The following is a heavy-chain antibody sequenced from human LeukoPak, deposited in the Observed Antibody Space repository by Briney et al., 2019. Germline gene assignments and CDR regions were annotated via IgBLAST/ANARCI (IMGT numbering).Heavy chain of an antibody. J-gene: IGHJ4*02. CDR1: GYTFTSYA. CDR2: INAGNGNT. Sequence: ASVKVSCKASGYTFTSYAMHWVRQAPGQRLEWMGWINAGNGNTKYSQKFQGRVTITRDTSASTAYMELSSLRSEDTAVYYCARLGNYYDSSGYSIDYWGQGTLVTVSS. CDR3: ARLGNYYDSSGYSIDY. D-gene: IGHD3-22*01. V-gene: IGHV1-3*01.